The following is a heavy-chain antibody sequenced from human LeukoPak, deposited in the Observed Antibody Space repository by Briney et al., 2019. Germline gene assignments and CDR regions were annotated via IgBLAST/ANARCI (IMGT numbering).Heavy chain of an antibody. Sequence: EASVTVSFKASGGTFISYAISWVRQAPGQGVEWMGGIIPIFGTANYAQKFQGRVTITTDESTSTAYMELSSLRSEDTAVYYCARVVLGETYYYDSSGYLDYWGQGTLVTVSS. J-gene: IGHJ4*02. V-gene: IGHV1-69*05. CDR2: IIPIFGTA. CDR3: ARVVLGETYYYDSSGYLDY. CDR1: GGTFISYA. D-gene: IGHD3-22*01.